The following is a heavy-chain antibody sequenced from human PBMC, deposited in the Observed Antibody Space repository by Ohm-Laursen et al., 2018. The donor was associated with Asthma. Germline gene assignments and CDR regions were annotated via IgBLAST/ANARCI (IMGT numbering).Heavy chain of an antibody. CDR3: ARVLSFDI. Sequence: GSLRLSCTASGFTFSSYSMNWVRQAPGKGLEWVSYISSSSNTIYYADSVRGRFTISRDNAKNSLFLQMNSLRAEDTAVYYCARVLSFDIWGQGTMVTVSS. V-gene: IGHV3-48*01. J-gene: IGHJ3*02. CDR1: GFTFSSYS. CDR2: ISSSSNTI.